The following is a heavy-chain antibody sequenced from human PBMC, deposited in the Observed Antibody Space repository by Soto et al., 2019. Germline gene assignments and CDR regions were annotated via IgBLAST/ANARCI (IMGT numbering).Heavy chain of an antibody. J-gene: IGHJ5*02. CDR1: GYTFTSYG. V-gene: IGHV1-18*01. D-gene: IGHD6-19*01. CDR2: ISAYNGNT. Sequence: ASVKVSCKASGYTFTSYGISWVRQAPGQGLEWMGWISAYNGNTNYAQKLQGRVTMTTDTSTSTACMELRSLRSDDTAVYYCARDPPYSSGWYAGFDPWGQGTLVTVSS. CDR3: ARDPPYSSGWYAGFDP.